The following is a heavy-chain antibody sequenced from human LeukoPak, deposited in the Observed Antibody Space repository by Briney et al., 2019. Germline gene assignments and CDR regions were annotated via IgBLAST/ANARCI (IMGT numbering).Heavy chain of an antibody. Sequence: PGGSLRLSCAASGFTFSGYSMNWVRQAPGKGLEWVSYISSGSGTMYYADSVKGRFTISRDNAKNSLYLQMNSLRAEDTAVYYCARDPLYSHYMDVWGKGTTVTVSS. CDR2: ISSGSGTM. V-gene: IGHV3-48*04. D-gene: IGHD3-16*02. CDR3: ARDPLYSHYMDV. J-gene: IGHJ6*03. CDR1: GFTFSGYS.